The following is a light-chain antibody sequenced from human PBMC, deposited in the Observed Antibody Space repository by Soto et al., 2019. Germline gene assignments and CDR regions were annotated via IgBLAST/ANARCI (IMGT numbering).Light chain of an antibody. CDR3: GTWDSSLSVYV. Sequence: QSVLTQPPSVSAAPGQRVTISCSGSISNIGNNYVSWYQHLPGKAPELLIYDNNQRPSGIPDRFSGSKSSTSATLGITGLQTGDEADYYCGTWDSSLSVYVFGTGTKVTVL. V-gene: IGLV1-51*01. CDR2: DNN. CDR1: ISNIGNNY. J-gene: IGLJ1*01.